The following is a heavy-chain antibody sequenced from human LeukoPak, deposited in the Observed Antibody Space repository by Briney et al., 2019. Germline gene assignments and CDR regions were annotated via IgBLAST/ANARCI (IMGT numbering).Heavy chain of an antibody. CDR2: ISSGTRSII. CDR3: ARVGMMDYNANTLDY. D-gene: IGHD4-11*01. J-gene: IGHJ4*02. Sequence: GGSLRLSCAASGFTCSDYYMSWVRQAPGKGLEWVSYISSGTRSIIYYTDSVKGRFTISRDNAKNSLYLQMNSLRAEDTAVYYCARVGMMDYNANTLDYWGQGTLVTVS. V-gene: IGHV3-11*01. CDR1: GFTCSDYY.